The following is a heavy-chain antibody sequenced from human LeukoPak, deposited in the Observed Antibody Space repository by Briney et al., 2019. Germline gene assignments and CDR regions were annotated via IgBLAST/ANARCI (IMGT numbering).Heavy chain of an antibody. D-gene: IGHD6-19*01. CDR1: GYSFTSYW. J-gene: IGHJ5*02. Sequence: HGESLKISCKGSGYSFTSYWIGWVRQMPGKGLEWMGIIYPGDSDTRYSPSFQGQVTISADKSISTAYLQWSSLKASDTATYYCARLASSGWDIWEDWFDPWGQGTLVTVSS. CDR3: ARLASSGWDIWEDWFDP. V-gene: IGHV5-51*01. CDR2: IYPGDSDT.